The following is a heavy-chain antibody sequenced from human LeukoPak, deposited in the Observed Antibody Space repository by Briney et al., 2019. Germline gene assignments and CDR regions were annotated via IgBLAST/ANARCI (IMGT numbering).Heavy chain of an antibody. CDR2: VIPVFGKP. Sequence: SVKVSCKASGGTFSNYAISWVRQAPGQGLEWMGGVIPVFGKPHYAQRFQGRVTITADKSASIAYMTLNSLRSEDTAVYYCARLLAYNSGGEAFDHWGQGTLVTVSS. J-gene: IGHJ4*02. D-gene: IGHD1-20*01. CDR1: GGTFSNYA. V-gene: IGHV1-69*06. CDR3: ARLLAYNSGGEAFDH.